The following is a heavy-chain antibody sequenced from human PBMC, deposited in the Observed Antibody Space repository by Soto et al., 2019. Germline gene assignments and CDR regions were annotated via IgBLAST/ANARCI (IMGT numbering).Heavy chain of an antibody. CDR3: ARDTNLYGMDV. D-gene: IGHD2-8*01. CDR2: INAGNGNT. Sequence: ASVKVSCKASGYTFTSYAMHWVRQAPGQRLEWMGWINAGNGNTKYSQKFQGRVTITRDTSASTAYMELNSLRDEDTAVYYCARDTNLYGMDVWGQGTTVTVSS. CDR1: GYTFTSYA. J-gene: IGHJ6*02. V-gene: IGHV1-3*01.